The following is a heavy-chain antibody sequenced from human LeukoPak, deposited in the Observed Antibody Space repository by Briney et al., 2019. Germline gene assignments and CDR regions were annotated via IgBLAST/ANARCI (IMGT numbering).Heavy chain of an antibody. CDR3: ARNGNAFDI. CDR2: INSNSGGT. CDR1: GYXFTGYY. D-gene: IGHD1-1*01. J-gene: IGHJ3*02. V-gene: IGHV1-2*02. Sequence: ASVKVSCKASGYXFTGYYFHWVRQAPGQGLEWMGWINSNSGGTNYAQKFQGRVTMTRDTSISTAYMELSRLRSDDTAVYYCARNGNAFDIWGQGTMVTVPS.